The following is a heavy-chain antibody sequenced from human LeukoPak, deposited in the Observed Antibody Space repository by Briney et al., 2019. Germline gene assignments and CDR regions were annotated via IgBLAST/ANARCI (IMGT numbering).Heavy chain of an antibody. J-gene: IGHJ6*03. CDR2: IIPIFGTA. V-gene: IGHV1-69*01. CDR1: GGTFSSYA. D-gene: IGHD3-9*01. Sequence: GSSVKVSCKASGGTFSSYAISWVRQAPGQGLEWMGGIIPIFGTANYAQKFQGRVTITADESTSTAYMELSSLRSEDTAVYYCARSAILRRYYYYYYMDVWGKGTTVTISS. CDR3: ARSAILRRYYYYYYMDV.